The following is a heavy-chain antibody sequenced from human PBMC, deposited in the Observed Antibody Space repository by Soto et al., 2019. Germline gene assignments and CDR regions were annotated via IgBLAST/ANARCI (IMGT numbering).Heavy chain of an antibody. D-gene: IGHD1-20*01. CDR3: ANLPLGMALGFDY. V-gene: IGHV3-23*01. Sequence: ELHLLDSGGGLVQPGGSLRLSCAASGFTFSNYVMSWVRQAPGKGLEWVSSISGSGDNTYYADSVKGRFTISRDNYNNTLFLQMNSLRAEDTYVYYCANLPLGMALGFDYWGQGTLVTVSS. CDR1: GFTFSNYV. CDR2: ISGSGDNT. J-gene: IGHJ4*02.